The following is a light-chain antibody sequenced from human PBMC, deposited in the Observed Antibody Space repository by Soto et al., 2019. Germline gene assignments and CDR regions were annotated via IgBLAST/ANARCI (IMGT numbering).Light chain of an antibody. J-gene: IGLJ1*01. CDR1: DSDIGSYNY. V-gene: IGLV2-14*01. Sequence: QSALTQPASVSGSSGQSITISCSGTDSDIGSYNYVSWYQQHPGRAPKLIVFEVSNRPSGISDRFSGSKSGNTASLTISGLQTEDEDVYYCNSFTSSSSLPYVFGTGTKLTVL. CDR3: NSFTSSSSLPYV. CDR2: EVS.